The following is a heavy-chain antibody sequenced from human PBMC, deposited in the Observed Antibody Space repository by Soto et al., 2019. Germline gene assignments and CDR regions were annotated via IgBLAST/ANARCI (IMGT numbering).Heavy chain of an antibody. CDR2: INAGNGNT. J-gene: IGHJ6*02. Sequence: KVSCKASGYTFTSYAMHWVRQAPGQRLEWMGWINAGNGNTKYSQKFQGRVTITRDTSASTAYMELSSLRSEDTAVYYCASEYCSGGSCYNYCYGMDVWGQGTTVIGSS. D-gene: IGHD2-15*01. V-gene: IGHV1-3*01. CDR3: ASEYCSGGSCYNYCYGMDV. CDR1: GYTFTSYA.